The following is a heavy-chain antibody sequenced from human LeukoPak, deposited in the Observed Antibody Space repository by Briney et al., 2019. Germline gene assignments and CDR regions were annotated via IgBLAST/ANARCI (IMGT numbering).Heavy chain of an antibody. D-gene: IGHD6-19*01. Sequence: SETLSLTCTVSGGSISSCYWSWIRQPPGKGLEWIGYIYYSGSTNYNPSLKSRVTISVDTSKNQFSLKLSSVTAADTAVYYCAALYSSGWYGDFFDYWGQGTLVTVSS. J-gene: IGHJ4*02. CDR3: AALYSSGWYGDFFDY. CDR1: GGSISSCY. CDR2: IYYSGST. V-gene: IGHV4-59*01.